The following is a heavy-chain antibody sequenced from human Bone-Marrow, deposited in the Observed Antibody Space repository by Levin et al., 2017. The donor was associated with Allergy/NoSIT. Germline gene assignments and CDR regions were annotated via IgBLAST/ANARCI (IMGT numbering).Heavy chain of an antibody. CDR2: INHSGST. V-gene: IGHV4-34*01. Sequence: SETLSLTCAVYGGSFSGYYWSWIRQPPGKGLEWIGEINHSGSTNYNPSLKSRVTISVDTSKNQFSLKLSSVTAADTAVYYCARVGSSGWYGSDYWGQGTLVTVSS. CDR1: GGSFSGYY. D-gene: IGHD6-19*01. CDR3: ARVGSSGWYGSDY. J-gene: IGHJ4*02.